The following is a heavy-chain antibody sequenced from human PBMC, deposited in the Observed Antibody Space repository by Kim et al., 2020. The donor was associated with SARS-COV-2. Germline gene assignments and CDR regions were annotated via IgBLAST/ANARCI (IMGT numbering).Heavy chain of an antibody. Sequence: DSVKGRFTISRDNSKTTLYLQMNSLRAEDTAVYYCAKELREYYDSSGYYGWGQGTLVTVSS. J-gene: IGHJ4*02. V-gene: IGHV3-23*03. CDR3: AKELREYYDSSGYYG. D-gene: IGHD3-22*01.